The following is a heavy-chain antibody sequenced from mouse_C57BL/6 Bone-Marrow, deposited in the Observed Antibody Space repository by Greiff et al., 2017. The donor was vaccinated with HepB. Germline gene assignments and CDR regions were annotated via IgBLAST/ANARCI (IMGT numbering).Heavy chain of an antibody. J-gene: IGHJ2*01. CDR3: ARYGLDYFDY. V-gene: IGHV1-55*01. D-gene: IGHD1-1*02. CDR1: GYTFTSYW. CDR2: IYPGSGST. Sequence: QVQLKQSDAELVKPGASVKISCKVSGYTFTSYWITWVKQRPGQGLEWIGDIYPGSGSTNYNEKFKSKATLTVDTSSSTAYMQLSSLTSEDSAVYYCARYGLDYFDYWGQGTTLTVSS.